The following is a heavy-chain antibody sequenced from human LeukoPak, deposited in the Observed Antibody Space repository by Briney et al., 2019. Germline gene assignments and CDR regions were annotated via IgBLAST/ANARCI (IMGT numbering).Heavy chain of an antibody. CDR2: IYYSGST. CDR1: GGSISSGDYY. CDR3: SRGLRGRSGYYFDY. J-gene: IGHJ4*02. Sequence: SQTLSLTCTVSGGSISSGDYYWNWIRQPPGKGLEWIGYIYYSGSTYYNPSLKSRVTISLDTSKTQFSLRPSSVTAADTAVYYCSRGLRGRSGYYFDYWGQGTLVTVSS. V-gene: IGHV4-30-4*01.